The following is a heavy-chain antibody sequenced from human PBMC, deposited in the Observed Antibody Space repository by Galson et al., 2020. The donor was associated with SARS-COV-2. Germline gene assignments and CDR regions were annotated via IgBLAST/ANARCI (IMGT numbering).Heavy chain of an antibody. J-gene: IGHJ6*02. Sequence: SQTLSLTCTVSGGSISSSSYYWGWIRQPPGKGLEWIGSIYYSGSTYYNPSLKSRVTISVDTSKNQFSLKLSSVTAADTAVYYCARVVVISRLNLYYYYYYGMDVWGQGTTVTVSS. V-gene: IGHV4-39*07. D-gene: IGHD3-22*01. CDR1: GGSISSSSYY. CDR3: ARVVVISRLNLYYYYYYGMDV. CDR2: IYYSGST.